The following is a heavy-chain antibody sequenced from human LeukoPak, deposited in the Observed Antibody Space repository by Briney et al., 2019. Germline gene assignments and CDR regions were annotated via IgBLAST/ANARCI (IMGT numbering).Heavy chain of an antibody. CDR3: ARADTMVRGVISPFDY. CDR2: IYYSGST. D-gene: IGHD3-10*01. V-gene: IGHV4-31*03. CDR1: GGSISSGGYY. Sequence: SQTLSLTCTVSGGSISSGGYYWSWIRQHPGKGLEWIGYIYYSGSTYYNPSLKSRVTISVDTSKNQFSLKLSSVTAADTAVYYCARADTMVRGVISPFDYWGQGTTVTVSS. J-gene: IGHJ4*03.